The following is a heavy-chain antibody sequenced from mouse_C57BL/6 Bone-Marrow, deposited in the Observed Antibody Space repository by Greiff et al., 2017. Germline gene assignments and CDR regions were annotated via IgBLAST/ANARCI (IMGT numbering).Heavy chain of an antibody. CDR1: GYAFTNYL. Sequence: LEESGAELVRPGTSVKVSCKASGYAFTNYLIEWVKQRPGQGLEWIGVINPGSGGTNYNEKFKGKATLTADKSSSTAYMQLSSLTSEDSAVYFCARGYYWFAYWGQGTLVTVSA. CDR2: INPGSGGT. D-gene: IGHD1-1*01. J-gene: IGHJ3*01. V-gene: IGHV1-54*01. CDR3: ARGYYWFAY.